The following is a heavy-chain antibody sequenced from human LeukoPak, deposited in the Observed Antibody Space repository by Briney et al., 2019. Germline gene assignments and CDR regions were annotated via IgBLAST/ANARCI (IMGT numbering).Heavy chain of an antibody. Sequence: ASVKVSCKASGYTFTAYYMHWVRQAPGQGLEWMGWINPNSGGTNYAQKFQGRVTMTRDTSISTAYMELSRLRSDDTAVYYCARERLEEYYYYGMDVWGQGTTVTVSS. CDR3: ARERLEEYYYYGMDV. CDR2: INPNSGGT. V-gene: IGHV1-2*02. CDR1: GYTFTAYY. D-gene: IGHD1-1*01. J-gene: IGHJ6*02.